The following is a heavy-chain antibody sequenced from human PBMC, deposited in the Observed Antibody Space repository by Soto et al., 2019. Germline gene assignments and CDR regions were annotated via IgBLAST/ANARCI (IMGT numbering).Heavy chain of an antibody. CDR3: ARLGCNDAFDS. CDR1: GYTFTGYY. V-gene: IGHV1-2*02. D-gene: IGHD7-27*01. Sequence: DSVKVSCKASGYTFTGYYMHWVRQAPGQGLEWMGWINPNSGGTNYAQKVQGRVTMTRDTSISTAYMELSRLRSDDTAVYYCARLGCNDAFDSWGEGTMVTVS. J-gene: IGHJ3*02. CDR2: INPNSGGT.